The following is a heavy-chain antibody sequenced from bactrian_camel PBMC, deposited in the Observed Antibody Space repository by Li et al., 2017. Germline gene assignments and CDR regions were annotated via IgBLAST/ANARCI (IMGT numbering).Heavy chain of an antibody. D-gene: IGHD2*01. CDR1: GYTYSSYC. CDR3: AADPSHWVAKPTYTCAWDY. CDR2: IDSDGST. J-gene: IGHJ4*01. Sequence: HVQLVESGGGSVQAGGSLRLSCAASGYTYSSYCMGWFRQAPGKEREGVAAIDSDGSTSYADSVKGRFSVSQDTAKKTLYLEMNNLEPEDTAMYYCAADPSHWVAKPTYTCAWDYWGQGTQVTVS. V-gene: IGHV3S26*01.